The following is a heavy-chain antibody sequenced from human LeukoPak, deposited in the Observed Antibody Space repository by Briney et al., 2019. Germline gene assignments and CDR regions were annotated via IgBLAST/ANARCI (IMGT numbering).Heavy chain of an antibody. V-gene: IGHV3-23*01. CDR3: ANSNWFDP. CDR2: ISGSGAGT. Sequence: PGGSPRLFNADSGFNFSSYAMSWVRQAPGKVLEWVSSISGSGAGTKYADSVKGRFNISRDNPKNTLYLQMNSLRAEDTAVYYCANSNWFDPWGRGTLVTVSS. CDR1: GFNFSSYA. J-gene: IGHJ5*02.